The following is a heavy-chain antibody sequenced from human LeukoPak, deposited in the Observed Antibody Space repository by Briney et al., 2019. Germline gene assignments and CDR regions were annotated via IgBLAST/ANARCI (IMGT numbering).Heavy chain of an antibody. V-gene: IGHV4-59*01. Sequence: SETLSLTCTVSGGSISSYYWSWIRQSPGKGLEWIGYIYYSGSTNYNPSLKSRVTISVDTSKNQFSLKLSSVTAADTAVYYCARIRAIAARGFYYYYMDVWGKGTTVTVSS. CDR2: IYYSGST. D-gene: IGHD6-6*01. CDR1: GGSISSYY. CDR3: ARIRAIAARGFYYYYMDV. J-gene: IGHJ6*03.